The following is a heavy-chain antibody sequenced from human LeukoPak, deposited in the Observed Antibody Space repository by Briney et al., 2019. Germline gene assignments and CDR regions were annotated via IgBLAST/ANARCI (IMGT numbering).Heavy chain of an antibody. CDR3: ARVPLVGLLRFLEWPTGGYFDY. CDR1: GGSISSGGYY. Sequence: SETLSLACTVSGGSISSGGYYWSWIRQHPGKGLEWIGYIYYSGSTYYNPSLQSRVTISVDTSKNQFSLKLSSVTAADTAVYYCARVPLVGLLRFLEWPTGGYFDYWGQGTLVTVSS. J-gene: IGHJ4*02. CDR2: IYYSGST. D-gene: IGHD3-3*01. V-gene: IGHV4-31*03.